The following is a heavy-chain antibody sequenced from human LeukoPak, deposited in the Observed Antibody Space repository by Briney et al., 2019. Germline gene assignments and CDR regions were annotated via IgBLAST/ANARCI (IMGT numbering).Heavy chain of an antibody. D-gene: IGHD6-6*01. Sequence: PSETLSLTCTVSGGSISSGSYYWSWIRQPPGKGLEWIGYIYYSGSTNYNPSLKSRVTISVDTSKNQFSLKLSSVTAADTAVYYCARGGGTYSSSDDNFDYWGQGTLVTVSS. CDR3: ARGGGTYSSSDDNFDY. CDR1: GGSISSGSYY. V-gene: IGHV4-61*01. CDR2: IYYSGST. J-gene: IGHJ4*02.